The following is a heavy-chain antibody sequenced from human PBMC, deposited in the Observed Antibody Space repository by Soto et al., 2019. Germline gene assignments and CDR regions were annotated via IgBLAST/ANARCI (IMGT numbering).Heavy chain of an antibody. V-gene: IGHV3-21*01. Sequence: PXGSLRLSCAASVFTFSSYSMNWVRHAPGKGLEWVSSISSSSSYIYYADSVKGRFTISRDNAKNSLYLQMNSLRAEDTAVYYCARDIGYCSGGSCPPSDTFEYNWFHPWGQGTLVTVSS. CDR1: VFTFSSYS. D-gene: IGHD2-15*01. CDR3: ARDIGYCSGGSCPPSDTFEYNWFHP. J-gene: IGHJ5*02. CDR2: ISSSSSYI.